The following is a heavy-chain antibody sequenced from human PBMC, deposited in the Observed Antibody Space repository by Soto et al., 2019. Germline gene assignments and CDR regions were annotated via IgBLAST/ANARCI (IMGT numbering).Heavy chain of an antibody. CDR1: GGSISSYY. Sequence: PSETLSLTCTASGGSISSYYWSWIRQPPGKGLEWIGYIYYSGSTNYNPSLKSRVTISVDTSKNQFSLKLSSVTAADTAVYYCARGSTYYDFWSGYYNNPNCIDPWGQGILVSVSS. CDR2: IYYSGST. D-gene: IGHD3-3*01. J-gene: IGHJ5*02. V-gene: IGHV4-59*01. CDR3: ARGSTYYDFWSGYYNNPNCIDP.